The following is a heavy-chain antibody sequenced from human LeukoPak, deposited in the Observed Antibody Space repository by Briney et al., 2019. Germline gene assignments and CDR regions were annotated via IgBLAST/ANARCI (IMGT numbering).Heavy chain of an antibody. CDR3: ARGELEPSYFGY. Sequence: SETLSLTCTVSGDSISNYYWSWIRQPAGRGLEYIGRIYTSGSTSYNPSLKSRVTMSLDTSKNQFSLRLTSVTAADTAVYYCARGELEPSYFGYWGQGALVTVSS. D-gene: IGHD1-1*01. CDR1: GDSISNYY. V-gene: IGHV4-4*07. J-gene: IGHJ4*02. CDR2: IYTSGST.